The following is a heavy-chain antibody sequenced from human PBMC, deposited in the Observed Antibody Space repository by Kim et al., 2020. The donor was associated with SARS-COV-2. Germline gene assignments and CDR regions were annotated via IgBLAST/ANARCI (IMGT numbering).Heavy chain of an antibody. V-gene: IGHV3-74*01. D-gene: IGHD5-18*01. J-gene: IGHJ6*02. Sequence: DSVKGRFTISRDNAKNTLYLQMNSLRAEDTAVYYCARGGTAMVFYYGMDVWGQGTTVTVSS. CDR3: ARGGTAMVFYYGMDV.